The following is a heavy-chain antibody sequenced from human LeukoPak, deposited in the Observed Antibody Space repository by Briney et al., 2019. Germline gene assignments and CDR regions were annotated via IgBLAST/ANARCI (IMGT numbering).Heavy chain of an antibody. CDR1: GFTFSSYA. J-gene: IGHJ4*02. D-gene: IGHD3-10*01. CDR3: AKDIQGYYGSGSYFDY. V-gene: IGHV3-23*01. CDR2: ISGSGGST. Sequence: PGGSLRLSCAASGFTFSSYAMSWVRQAPGKGLECVSAISGSGGSTYYADSVRGRFTISRDNSKNTLYLQMNSLRAEDTAVYYCAKDIQGYYGSGSYFDYWGQGTLVTVSS.